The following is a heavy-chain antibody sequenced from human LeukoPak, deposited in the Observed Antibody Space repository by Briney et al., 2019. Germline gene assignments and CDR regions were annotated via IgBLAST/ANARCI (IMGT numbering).Heavy chain of an antibody. CDR3: ARGLPQYYYYGMDV. CDR2: IYSGGST. Sequence: PGGSLRLSCAASGFTVSSNYMSWVRQAPGKGLEWVSVIYSGGSTYYADSVKGRFTISRDNSKNTLYLQMSSLRAEDTAVYYCARGLPQYYYYGMDVWGQGTTVTVSS. CDR1: GFTVSSNY. V-gene: IGHV3-53*01. J-gene: IGHJ6*02.